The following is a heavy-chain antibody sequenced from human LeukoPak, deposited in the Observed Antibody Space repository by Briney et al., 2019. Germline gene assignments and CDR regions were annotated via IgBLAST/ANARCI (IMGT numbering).Heavy chain of an antibody. D-gene: IGHD6-13*01. CDR2: INPSGGST. CDR3: ARDWSRGIAAAGTTGY. Sequence: ASVNVSCKASGYTFTIYYMHWVRQAPGQGLEWMGIINPSGGSTSYAQKLQGRVTMTTDTSTSTAYMELRSLRSDDTAVYYCARDWSRGIAAAGTTGYWGQGTLVTVSS. V-gene: IGHV1-46*01. CDR1: GYTFTIYY. J-gene: IGHJ4*02.